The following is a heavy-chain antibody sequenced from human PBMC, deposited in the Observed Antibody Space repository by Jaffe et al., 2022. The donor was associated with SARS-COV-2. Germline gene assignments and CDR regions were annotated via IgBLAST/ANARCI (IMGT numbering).Heavy chain of an antibody. J-gene: IGHJ6*03. D-gene: IGHD3-9*01. V-gene: IGHV4-34*01. CDR2: INHSGST. CDR3: KADGILTGPNPGYYYYYMDV. CDR1: GGSFSGYY. Sequence: QVQLQQWGAGLLKPSETLSLTCAVYGGSFSGYYWSWIRQPPGKGLEWIGEINHSGSTNYNPSLKSRVTISVDTSKNQFSLKLSSVTAADTAVYYCKADGILTGPNPGYYYYYMDVWGKGTTVTVSS.